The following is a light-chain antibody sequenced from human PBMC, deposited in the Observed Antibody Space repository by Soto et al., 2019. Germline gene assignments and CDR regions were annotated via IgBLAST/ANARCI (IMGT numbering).Light chain of an antibody. J-gene: IGKJ1*01. Sequence: DIQMTQSPSTRSASVGDRVTITCRASQSIGSWLAWYQQKPGKAPKRLIYASSSLQSGVPSRFSGSGSGTEFILTISSLQPEDFATYYCLQHNSYPWTFGQGTKVDIK. CDR2: ASS. V-gene: IGKV1-5*01. CDR1: QSIGSW. CDR3: LQHNSYPWT.